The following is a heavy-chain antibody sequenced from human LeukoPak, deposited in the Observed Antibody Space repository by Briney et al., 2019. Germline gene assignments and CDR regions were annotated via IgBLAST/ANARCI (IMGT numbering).Heavy chain of an antibody. CDR1: GGFISSGTYY. V-gene: IGHV4-61*01. D-gene: IGHD3-22*01. J-gene: IGHJ3*02. Sequence: SETLSLTCTVSGGFISSGTYYWGWIRQPPGKGLEWIGYIYYSGSTNYNPSLKSRVTISVDTSKNQFSLKLSSVTAADTAVYYCARDYYDSSGYNDAFDIWGQGTMVTVSS. CDR3: ARDYYDSSGYNDAFDI. CDR2: IYYSGST.